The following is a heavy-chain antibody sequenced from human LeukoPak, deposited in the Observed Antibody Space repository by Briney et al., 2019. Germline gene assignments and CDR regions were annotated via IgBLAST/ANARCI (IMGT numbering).Heavy chain of an antibody. D-gene: IGHD1-26*01. Sequence: GGSLRLSCAASGFTFSSYWMHWVRQAPGKGLVWISRINTDGSSTTYADSVKGRFTISRDNAKNTLYLQMNSLRAEDTAVYYCVRLSWELGYGGVTWGQGTLVTVSS. CDR3: VRLSWELGYGGVT. J-gene: IGHJ5*02. CDR1: GFTFSSYW. CDR2: INTDGSST. V-gene: IGHV3-74*01.